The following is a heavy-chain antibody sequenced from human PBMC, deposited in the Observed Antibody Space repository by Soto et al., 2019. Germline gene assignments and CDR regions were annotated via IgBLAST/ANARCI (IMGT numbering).Heavy chain of an antibody. CDR1: GVCISSYY. Sequence: PSETLSLTCTVSGVCISSYYWGGIRQPPGKGLEVIGYIYYSGSTTSNPSLKSRVTISVDTSKNQFSLKLSSVTAADTAVYYCARQFPVAAGNYWFDPWGQGTLVTVS. D-gene: IGHD6-13*01. J-gene: IGHJ5*02. V-gene: IGHV4-59*08. CDR2: IYYSGST. CDR3: ARQFPVAAGNYWFDP.